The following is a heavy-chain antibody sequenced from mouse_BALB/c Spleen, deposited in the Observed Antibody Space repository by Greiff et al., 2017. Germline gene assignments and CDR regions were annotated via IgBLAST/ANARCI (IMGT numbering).Heavy chain of an antibody. J-gene: IGHJ4*01. V-gene: IGHV1-69*02. CDR2: IDTTGSSI. D-gene: IGHD2-14*01. CDR3: AIGYYWYRYSIAY. Sequence: QVQLQQPGAELVKPGASVKLSCKASGYTFTSYWMHWVQQRPGQGLEWIGEIDTTGSSINYNQKFKGKATLTVDKSSSTHNLQLSSLTSEDSAIYYYAIGYYWYRYSIAYWGQGTSVTVSA. CDR1: GYTFTSYW.